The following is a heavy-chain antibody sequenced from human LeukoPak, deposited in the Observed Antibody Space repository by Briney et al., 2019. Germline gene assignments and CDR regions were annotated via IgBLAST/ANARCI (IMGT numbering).Heavy chain of an antibody. CDR2: ISAHNGDT. CDR3: AREAVMPVAPVKIGTSDRPLYEYYGLDV. J-gene: IGHJ6*02. V-gene: IGHV1-18*01. D-gene: IGHD1/OR15-1a*01. CDR1: GYIFTNYG. Sequence: EASVKVSCKASGYIFTNYGITWVRQAPGQGLEWMGWISAHNGDTNYAQKLQGRVTLTTDTSTSTVYMELRTLRSDDTAVYYCAREAVMPVAPVKIGTSDRPLYEYYGLDVWGQGTTVTVS.